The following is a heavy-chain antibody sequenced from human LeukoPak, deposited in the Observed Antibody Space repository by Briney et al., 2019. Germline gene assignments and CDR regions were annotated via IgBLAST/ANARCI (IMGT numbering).Heavy chain of an antibody. D-gene: IGHD7-27*01. Sequence: GGSLRLSCAASGFTFTSYSMNWVRQAPGKGLEWVSTITTSDGNTYYADSVKGRFTVSRDNSKNTLYLQMNSLRAEDTAVYYSAKDGGLWVSAHWGDSWGRGTLVAVSS. CDR1: GFTFTSYS. CDR2: ITTSDGNT. CDR3: AKDGGLWVSAHWGDS. V-gene: IGHV3-23*01. J-gene: IGHJ4*02.